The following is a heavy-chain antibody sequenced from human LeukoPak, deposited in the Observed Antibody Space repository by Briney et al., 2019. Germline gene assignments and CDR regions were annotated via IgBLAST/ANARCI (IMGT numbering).Heavy chain of an antibody. CDR1: GYTFTGYY. CDR3: ARDRITMVRGVTNPSDY. D-gene: IGHD3-10*01. CDR2: INPNSGGT. J-gene: IGHJ4*02. V-gene: IGHV1-2*02. Sequence: ASVKVSCKASGYTFTGYYMHWVRQAPGQGLEWMGWINPNSGGTNYAQKFQGRVTMTRDTSISTAYMELSRLRSDDTAVYYCARDRITMVRGVTNPSDYWGQGTLVTVSS.